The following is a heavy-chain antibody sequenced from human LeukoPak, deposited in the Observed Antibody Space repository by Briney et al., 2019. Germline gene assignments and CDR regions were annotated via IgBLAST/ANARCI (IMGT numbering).Heavy chain of an antibody. J-gene: IGHJ4*02. CDR2: IADGGETT. V-gene: IGHV3-23*01. CDR3: ARKAARTSGYEY. Sequence: GGSLRLSCTVSGFTFSNYGMSWVRQAPGMGLEWVSAIADGGETTYYADSVKGRFTISRDYSKNTLYLQMNSPRAEDTAVYYCARKAARTSGYEYWGQGILVTVYS. D-gene: IGHD5-12*01. CDR1: GFTFSNYG.